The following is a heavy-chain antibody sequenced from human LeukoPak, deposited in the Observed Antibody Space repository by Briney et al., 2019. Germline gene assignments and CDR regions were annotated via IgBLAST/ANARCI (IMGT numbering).Heavy chain of an antibody. Sequence: ASVKVSCKASGYPFSDYYLHWVRQAPGQGLEWMGWINPNGGGANYAQKFQGRVTMTRDTYISTAYMELSSLRSDDTAVYYCARRGTTVITDCWGQGTLVTVSS. V-gene: IGHV1-2*02. CDR2: INPNGGGA. J-gene: IGHJ4*02. CDR3: ARRGTTVITDC. D-gene: IGHD4-17*01. CDR1: GYPFSDYY.